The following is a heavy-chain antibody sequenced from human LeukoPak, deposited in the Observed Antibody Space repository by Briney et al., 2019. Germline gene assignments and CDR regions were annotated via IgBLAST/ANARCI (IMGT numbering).Heavy chain of an antibody. V-gene: IGHV3-23*01. CDR1: GFTFRTFP. J-gene: IGHJ3*02. CDR3: AKSLFTSAHGSGRAFDI. CDR2: ISAGGDIT. D-gene: IGHD3-10*01. Sequence: GGSLRLSCAASGFTFRTFPMGWVRQAPGKGLEWVSAISAGGDITFYSDSVRGRFTISRDNSKETLYLQMNSLRAEDTALYYCAKSLFTSAHGSGRAFDIWGQGTLVTVS.